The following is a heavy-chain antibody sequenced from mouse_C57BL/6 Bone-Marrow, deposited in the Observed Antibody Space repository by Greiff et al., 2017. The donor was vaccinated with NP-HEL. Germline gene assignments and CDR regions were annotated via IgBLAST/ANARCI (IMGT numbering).Heavy chain of an antibody. CDR1: GYTFTSYG. D-gene: IGHD1-1*01. CDR2: IYPRSGNT. CDR3: ASPHYYGSSHFDY. J-gene: IGHJ2*01. Sequence: VQRVESGAELARPGASVKLSCKASGYTFTSYGISWVKQRTGQGLEWIGEIYPRSGNTYYNEKVKGKATLTADKSSSTAYMELRSLTSEDSAVYFCASPHYYGSSHFDYWGQGTTLTVSS. V-gene: IGHV1-81*01.